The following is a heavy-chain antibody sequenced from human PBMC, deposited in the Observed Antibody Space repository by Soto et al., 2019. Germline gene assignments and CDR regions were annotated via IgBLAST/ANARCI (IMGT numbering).Heavy chain of an antibody. Sequence: GASVKVSCKASGYTFTSYGISWVRQAPGQGLEWMGWISAYNGNTNYAQKLQGRVTMTTDTSTSTAYMELRSLRSDDTAVYYCARDCGLECYYYSYGMDVWGQGTTVTVSS. CDR3: ARDCGLECYYYSYGMDV. CDR1: GYTFTSYG. V-gene: IGHV1-18*04. CDR2: ISAYNGNT. J-gene: IGHJ6*02. D-gene: IGHD1-1*01.